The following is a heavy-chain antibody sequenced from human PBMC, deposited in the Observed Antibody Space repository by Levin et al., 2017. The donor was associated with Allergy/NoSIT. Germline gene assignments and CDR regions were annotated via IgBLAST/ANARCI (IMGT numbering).Heavy chain of an antibody. D-gene: IGHD1-26*01. CDR1: AFSFSSYA. CDR3: AKEGSGGSYGIY. V-gene: IGHV3-23*01. J-gene: IGHJ4*02. Sequence: GGSLRLSCAASAFSFSSYAMSWVRQAPGKGLEWVSAISGSGGRTYYADSVKGRFTISRDNSKNTLFLQMNSLRAEDTAVYYCAKEGSGGSYGIYWGQGTLVTVST. CDR2: ISGSGGRT.